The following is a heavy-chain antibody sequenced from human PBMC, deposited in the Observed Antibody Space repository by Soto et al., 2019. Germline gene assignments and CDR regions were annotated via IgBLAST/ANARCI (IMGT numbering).Heavy chain of an antibody. V-gene: IGHV1-2*04. D-gene: IGHD6-6*01. CDR1: GYTFTGYY. CDR3: ARGERIRQLGTVGYYYGMDV. Sequence: QVQLVQSGAEVKKPGASVKVSCKASGYTFTGYYMHWVRQAPGQGLEWMGWINPNSGGTNYAQKFQGWVTMTRDTSISTAYMGLSRLRSDDTAVYYCARGERIRQLGTVGYYYGMDVWGQGTTVTVSS. CDR2: INPNSGGT. J-gene: IGHJ6*02.